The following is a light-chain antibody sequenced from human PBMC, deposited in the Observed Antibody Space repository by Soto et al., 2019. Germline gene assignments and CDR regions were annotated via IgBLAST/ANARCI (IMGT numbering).Light chain of an antibody. CDR3: RKCKVGASP. V-gene: IGKV1-27*01. Sequence: MQITQSPRSRVAFVVDAVSINYRASQDIDNFLAWYQQKPGKVPKLLIYAASTLQSGVPSRFSGSGSGTDFTLTISSLQPADVATHLCRKCKVGASPFGGGTKGEIK. CDR1: QDIDNF. J-gene: IGKJ4*01. CDR2: AAS.